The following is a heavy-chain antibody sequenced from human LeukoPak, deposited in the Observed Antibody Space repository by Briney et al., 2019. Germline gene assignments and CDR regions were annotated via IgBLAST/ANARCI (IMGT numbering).Heavy chain of an antibody. CDR3: ARDMGRYSGYDYDY. CDR1: GYTFTDYY. D-gene: IGHD5-12*01. CDR2: IHPNTGAT. Sequence: ASVKVSCKTSGYTFTDYYLHWVRQAPGQGLEWVGSIHPNTGATHYAQKFQGRLTMTRDTSISTVYMELTRLRSDDTAVYYCARDMGRYSGYDYDYWGQGTLVTASS. J-gene: IGHJ4*02. V-gene: IGHV1-2*02.